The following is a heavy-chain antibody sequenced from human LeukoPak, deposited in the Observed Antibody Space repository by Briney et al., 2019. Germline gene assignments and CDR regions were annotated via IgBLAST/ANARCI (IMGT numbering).Heavy chain of an antibody. CDR3: ARLGYCSRGTCYAFDY. V-gene: IGHV5-51*01. CDR2: IYPGDSDT. Sequence: GESLKISCKGSGYTFTSYWIGWVRQMPGKGLGWMGIIYPGDSDTRYSPSFQGQVTMSADKSITTAYLQWSSLKASDTAIYYCARLGYCSRGTCYAFDYWGQGTLVTVSS. J-gene: IGHJ4*02. D-gene: IGHD2-2*01. CDR1: GYTFTSYW.